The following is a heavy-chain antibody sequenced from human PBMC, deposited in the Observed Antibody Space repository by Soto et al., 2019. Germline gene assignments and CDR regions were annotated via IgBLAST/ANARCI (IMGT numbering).Heavy chain of an antibody. CDR2: IYESGNT. Sequence: KTSETLSLTCTVSGGSISNHYWTWIRQPPGKGLEWIGYIYESGNTKYNPSLKSRVTISLDPSRKQFSLKLSSVTAADTAVYFCVIVCSYYYFYDMAVWGQGTTVPVS. V-gene: IGHV4-59*11. J-gene: IGHJ6*02. CDR3: VIVCSYYYFYDMAV. CDR1: GGSISNHY. D-gene: IGHD2-15*01.